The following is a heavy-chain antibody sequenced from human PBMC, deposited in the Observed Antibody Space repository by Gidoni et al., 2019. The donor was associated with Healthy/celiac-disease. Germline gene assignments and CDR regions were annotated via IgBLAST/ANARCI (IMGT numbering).Heavy chain of an antibody. V-gene: IGHV3-13*01. CDR2: IGTAGDT. Sequence: EVQLVESGGGLVQPGGSLRLSCAASGFTFSSYDMHWVRQATGKGLEWVSAIGTAGDTYYPGSVKGRFTISRENAKNSLYLQMNSLRAEDTAVYYCARAMYYYDSSYAFDIWGQGTMVTVSS. CDR1: GFTFSSYD. J-gene: IGHJ3*02. D-gene: IGHD3-22*01. CDR3: ARAMYYYDSSYAFDI.